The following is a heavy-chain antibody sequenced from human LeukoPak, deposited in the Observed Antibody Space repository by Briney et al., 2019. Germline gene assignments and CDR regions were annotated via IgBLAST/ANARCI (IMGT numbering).Heavy chain of an antibody. Sequence: ESLKISCKGSGYSFTSYWIGWVRQAPGQGLEWMGWINPNSGGTNYARKFQGRVTMTRDTSISTAYMELSRLRSDDTAVYYCARAGGWFGEFDYWGQGTLVTVSS. CDR1: GYSFTSYW. J-gene: IGHJ4*02. CDR3: ARAGGWFGEFDY. V-gene: IGHV1-2*02. D-gene: IGHD3-10*01. CDR2: INPNSGGT.